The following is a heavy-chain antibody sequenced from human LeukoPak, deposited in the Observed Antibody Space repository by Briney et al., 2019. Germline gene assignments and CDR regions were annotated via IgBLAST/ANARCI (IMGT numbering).Heavy chain of an antibody. CDR3: ATAYCSSTSCPT. J-gene: IGHJ5*02. CDR2: INDSGDST. CDR1: GFTSRTYA. V-gene: IGHV3-23*01. Sequence: GGSLSLSCAASGFTSRTYAMSWVRQAPGKGLEWVSSINDSGDSTYYADSVKGRFTISRDNSKNTLYLLMNNLRAEDTAIFYCATAYCSSTSCPTWGQGTLVTVSS. D-gene: IGHD2-2*01.